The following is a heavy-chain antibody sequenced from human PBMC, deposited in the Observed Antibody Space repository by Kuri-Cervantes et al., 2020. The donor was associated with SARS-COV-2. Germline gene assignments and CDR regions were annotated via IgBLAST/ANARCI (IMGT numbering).Heavy chain of an antibody. CDR1: GFNFSTTD. J-gene: IGHJ4*02. CDR2: ISYDGKNK. V-gene: IGHV3-30*03. D-gene: IGHD1-26*01. Sequence: GESLKISCVASGFNFSTTDMHLVRQAPGKGLEWVTFISYDGKNKKCMTSGKGRFTISRDNSQNTLYLQMNSLRAEDTAVYYCARDPSWELPQILEPYFDYWGQGTLVTVSS. CDR3: ARDPSWELPQILEPYFDY.